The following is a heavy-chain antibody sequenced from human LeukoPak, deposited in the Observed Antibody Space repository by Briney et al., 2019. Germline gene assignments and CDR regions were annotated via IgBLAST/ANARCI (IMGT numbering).Heavy chain of an antibody. CDR3: AKGREWEQQLDHCYFDY. Sequence: GGSLRLSRAASGFTFSSYAMHWVRQAPGKGLEWVAVISYDGSNKYYADSVKGRFTISRDNSKNTLYLQMNSLRAEDTAVYYCAKGREWEQQLDHCYFDYWGQGTLVTVSS. V-gene: IGHV3-30*04. CDR2: ISYDGSNK. J-gene: IGHJ4*02. CDR1: GFTFSSYA. D-gene: IGHD6-13*01.